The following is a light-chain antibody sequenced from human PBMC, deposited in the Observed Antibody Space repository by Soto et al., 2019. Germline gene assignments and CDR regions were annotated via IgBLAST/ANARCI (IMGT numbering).Light chain of an antibody. J-gene: IGLJ1*01. V-gene: IGLV2-14*01. CDR2: EVS. Sequence: QSALTQPASVSGSPGQSITISCTGTSSDVGAYNYVSWYQQRPGKAPQLMIYEVSDRPSGISNRFSGSKSDNTASLTISGLQAEDEADYYCSSYTTCSTLVFGTGTKLTVL. CDR3: SSYTTCSTLV. CDR1: SSDVGAYNY.